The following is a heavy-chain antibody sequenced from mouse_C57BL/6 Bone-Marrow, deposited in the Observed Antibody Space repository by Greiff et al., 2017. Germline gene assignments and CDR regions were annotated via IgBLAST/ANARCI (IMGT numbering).Heavy chain of an antibody. J-gene: IGHJ2*01. D-gene: IGHD1-1*01. CDR3: AIYGSSPYYFDY. CDR1: GYTFTSYW. Sequence: QVQLQQSGAELMKPGASVKLSCKATGYTFTSYWMHWVKQRPGQGLEWIGRIHPSDSDTNYNQKFKGKATLTVDKSSSTAYMQRSSLTSEDSAVYYCAIYGSSPYYFDYWGQGTTLTVSS. V-gene: IGHV1-74*01. CDR2: IHPSDSDT.